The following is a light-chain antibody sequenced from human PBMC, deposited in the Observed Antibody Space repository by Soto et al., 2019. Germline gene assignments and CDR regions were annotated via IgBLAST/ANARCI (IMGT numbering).Light chain of an antibody. CDR1: QSVGSA. CDR3: QHYINWPPLT. V-gene: IGKV3-15*01. CDR2: AAS. Sequence: EIVLTQSPATLSVSPGETATLSCRASQSVGSAVAWYQHRPGQAPRILIVAASIRATGVPGRFSGGGSGTAFTLTISGLQSEDFAVYYCQHYINWPPLTFGGGTTVDIK. J-gene: IGKJ4*01.